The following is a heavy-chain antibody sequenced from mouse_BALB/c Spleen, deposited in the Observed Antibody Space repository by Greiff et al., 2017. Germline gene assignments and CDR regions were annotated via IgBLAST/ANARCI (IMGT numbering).Heavy chain of an antibody. V-gene: IGHV5-4*02. CDR2: ISDGGSYT. J-gene: IGHJ4*01. D-gene: IGHD1-1*01. Sequence: EVQRVESGGGLVKPGGSLKLSCAASGFTFSDYYMYWVRQTPEKRLEWVATISDGGSYTYYPDSVKGRFTISSDNAKNNLYLQMSSLKSEDTAMYYCARVYGSSYYYAMDYWGQGTSVTVSS. CDR3: ARVYGSSYYYAMDY. CDR1: GFTFSDYY.